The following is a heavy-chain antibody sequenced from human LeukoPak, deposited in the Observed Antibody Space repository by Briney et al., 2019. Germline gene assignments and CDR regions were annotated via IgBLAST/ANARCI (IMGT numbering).Heavy chain of an antibody. Sequence: PGGSLRLSCVASGFTFSTFAMSWVRQAPGKGLEWVSAISAGGDYSYYADSVQGRFTISRDNSKNTLYLQVNSLRAEDTAVYYCAKDLQGLAAVPGIFDYWGQGTLVTVSS. CDR1: GFTFSTFA. CDR2: ISAGGDYS. J-gene: IGHJ4*02. V-gene: IGHV3-23*01. D-gene: IGHD6-13*01. CDR3: AKDLQGLAAVPGIFDY.